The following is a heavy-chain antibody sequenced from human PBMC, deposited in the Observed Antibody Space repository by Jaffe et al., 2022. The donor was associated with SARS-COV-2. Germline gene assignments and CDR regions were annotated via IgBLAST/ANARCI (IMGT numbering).Heavy chain of an antibody. Sequence: EVQLVESGGGLVQPGGSLRLSCAASGFIFRTYGMHWVRQAPGKGLVWVSRINTDGSSTNYADSVKGRFTISRDQAMNTLYLQMNSLSPEDTAVYYCARAYGDYAQGVWGQGTTVTVSS. CDR1: GFIFRTYG. CDR2: INTDGSST. CDR3: ARAYGDYAQGV. J-gene: IGHJ6*02. V-gene: IGHV3-74*01. D-gene: IGHD4-17*01.